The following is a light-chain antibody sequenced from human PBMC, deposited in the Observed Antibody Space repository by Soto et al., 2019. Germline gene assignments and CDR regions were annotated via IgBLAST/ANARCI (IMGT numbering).Light chain of an antibody. V-gene: IGKV1-5*03. J-gene: IGKJ1*01. Sequence: DIRMTQSPSTLPASVGDRVTITCRASQSINNWLAWYQQKPGKGPSPLIYKASKLESGVSSRFSGRGSGTEFTLTLSSLQPDDIGTDYCQQNIRYPWTFGQANKVQSK. CDR1: QSINNW. CDR2: KAS. CDR3: QQNIRYPWT.